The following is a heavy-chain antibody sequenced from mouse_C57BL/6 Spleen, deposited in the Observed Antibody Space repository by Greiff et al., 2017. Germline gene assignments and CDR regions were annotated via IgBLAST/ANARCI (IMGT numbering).Heavy chain of an antibody. V-gene: IGHV5-4*01. CDR3: ARDRDGNLFAY. J-gene: IGHJ3*01. CDR1: GFTFSSYA. D-gene: IGHD2-1*01. Sequence: EVKLMESGGGLVKPGGSLKLSCASSGFTFSSYAMSLVRHAPAKRLEWVATISDGGSYTYYPDNVKGRFTIYRDNAKHNLYLQMIHLKSEDTAMYYWARDRDGNLFAYWGQGTLVTVSA. CDR2: ISDGGSYT.